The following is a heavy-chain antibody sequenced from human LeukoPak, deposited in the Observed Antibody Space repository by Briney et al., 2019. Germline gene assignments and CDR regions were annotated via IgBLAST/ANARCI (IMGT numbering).Heavy chain of an antibody. CDR3: ASHLRFLEWSNFDY. D-gene: IGHD3-3*01. V-gene: IGHV4-34*01. Sequence: KPSETLSLTCAVYGGSFSGYYWSWIRQPPGKGLEWIGEINHSGSTNYNPSLKSRVTISVDTSKNQFSLKLSSVTAADTAVYYCASHLRFLEWSNFDYWGQGTLVTVSS. CDR1: GGSFSGYY. CDR2: INHSGST. J-gene: IGHJ4*02.